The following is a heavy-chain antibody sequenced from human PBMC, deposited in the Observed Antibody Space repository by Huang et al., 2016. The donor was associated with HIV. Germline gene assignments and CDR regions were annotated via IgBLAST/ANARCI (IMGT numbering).Heavy chain of an antibody. J-gene: IGHJ6*02. Sequence: QVQLHQWGAGLVKPSETLSLTCAVYGGSLSDYYWSWVRQPQGKGLEWIGGIHYNGTTNNNPCLKGRVMMSMDAAKNQFSLKMWSATAADTAVYYWARVRRGYGYAWDYYGLDVWGQGTTVFVSS. CDR3: ARVRRGYGYAWDYYGLDV. CDR1: GGSLSDYY. V-gene: IGHV4-34*01. CDR2: IHYNGTT. D-gene: IGHD3-16*01.